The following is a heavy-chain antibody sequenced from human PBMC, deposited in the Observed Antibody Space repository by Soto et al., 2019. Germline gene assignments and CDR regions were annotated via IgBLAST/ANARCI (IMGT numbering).Heavy chain of an antibody. CDR3: ARRLSTGWFFDF. D-gene: IGHD6-19*01. CDR2: IYPGDSDT. J-gene: IGHJ4*02. CDR1: GYSFTSYW. V-gene: IGHV5-51*01. Sequence: GESLKISCKGSGYSFTSYWIGWVRQMPGKGLEWMGIIYPGDSDTRYSPSFQGQVAFSADKSISTAYLQWSGLKASDTALYYCARRLSTGWFFDFWGQGTLVTVSS.